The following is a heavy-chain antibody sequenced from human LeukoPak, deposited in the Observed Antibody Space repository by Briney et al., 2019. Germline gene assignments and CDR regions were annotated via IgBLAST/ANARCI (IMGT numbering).Heavy chain of an antibody. J-gene: IGHJ4*02. D-gene: IGHD5-12*01. CDR1: GFTFSSYG. CDR2: GRYDGTNK. CDR3: AKDYIGYGYYFDY. V-gene: IGHV3-30*02. Sequence: GGSLRLSCAASGFTFSSYGMHWVRQAPGKGLEWVAFGRYDGTNKYYSDSVRGRFTISRDNSKNTLYLQMNSLRAEDTAVYYCAKDYIGYGYYFDYWGQGTLVTVSS.